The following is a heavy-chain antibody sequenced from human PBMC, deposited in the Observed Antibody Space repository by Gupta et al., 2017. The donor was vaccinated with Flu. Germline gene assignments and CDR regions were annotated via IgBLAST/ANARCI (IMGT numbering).Heavy chain of an antibody. J-gene: IGHJ4*02. V-gene: IGHV3-23*01. CDR2: ISGSGLTT. Sequence: EVQLLESGGGPAQPGGSLRRSCAASGFTVSNYAMSWVRQAPGKGLEWVSTISGSGLTTYYADSVKGRFAISRDSSKNTLSLQMNSLRVDDTAAYYCAKGRDGYNSADHWGQGTLVSVSS. CDR3: AKGRDGYNSADH. CDR1: GFTVSNYA. D-gene: IGHD5-24*01.